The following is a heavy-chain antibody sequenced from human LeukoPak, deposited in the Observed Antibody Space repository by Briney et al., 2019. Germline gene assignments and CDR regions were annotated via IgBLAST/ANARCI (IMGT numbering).Heavy chain of an antibody. CDR3: ARDVGGYYDSSGYR. Sequence: SETLSLTCTVSGGSISSSSYYWGWIRQPPGKGLEWIGSIYYSGSTYYNPSLKSRVTISVDTSKNQFSLKLSSVTAADTAVYYCARDVGGYYDSSGYRWGQGTLVTVSS. CDR2: IYYSGST. V-gene: IGHV4-39*07. CDR1: GGSISSSSYY. J-gene: IGHJ4*02. D-gene: IGHD3-22*01.